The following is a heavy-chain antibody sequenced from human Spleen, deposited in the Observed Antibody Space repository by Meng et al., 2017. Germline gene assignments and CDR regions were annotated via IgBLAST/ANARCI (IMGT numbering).Heavy chain of an antibody. CDR2: IIPNSGDT. J-gene: IGHJ4*02. CDR1: GYPFTAYY. Sequence: DPLVQSGAEVKEPGASVKVSCKPSGYPFTAYYIHWVRQAPGQGLEWMGHIIPNSGDTLYAPKFQGRVSMTADTSIGTAYVELSGLRSDDTAIYYCVRDENISLGKLFGDYWGQGTLVTVSS. D-gene: IGHD2-21*01. V-gene: IGHV1-2*06. CDR3: VRDENISLGKLFGDY.